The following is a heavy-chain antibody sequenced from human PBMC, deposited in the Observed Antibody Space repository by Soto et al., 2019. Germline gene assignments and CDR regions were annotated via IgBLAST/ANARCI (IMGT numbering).Heavy chain of an antibody. V-gene: IGHV1-69*01. D-gene: IGHD6-13*01. CDR1: GGTLSSFA. J-gene: IGHJ4*02. CDR2: IIPLWGST. Sequence: QVQLVQSGAEVKKPGSSVKVSCKASGGTLSSFAISWVRQAPGQGLEWIGGIIPLWGSTSYAQKFQGRVTIAADESTNTAYMALNGLISEDTGVYYCARGSSSWYFFDYWGQGTLVTVSS. CDR3: ARGSSSWYFFDY.